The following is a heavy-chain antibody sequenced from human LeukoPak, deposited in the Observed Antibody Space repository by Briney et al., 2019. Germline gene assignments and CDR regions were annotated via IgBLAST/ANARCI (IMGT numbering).Heavy chain of an antibody. V-gene: IGHV1-69*05. Sequence: ASVTVSFKASGGTFSSYAISWVRQAPGQGLEWMGGIIPIFGTANYAQKFQGRVTITTDESTSTAYMELSSLRSEDTAVYYCARGYSSGWYNWFDPWGQGTLVTVSS. CDR1: GGTFSSYA. CDR3: ARGYSSGWYNWFDP. CDR2: IIPIFGTA. J-gene: IGHJ5*02. D-gene: IGHD6-19*01.